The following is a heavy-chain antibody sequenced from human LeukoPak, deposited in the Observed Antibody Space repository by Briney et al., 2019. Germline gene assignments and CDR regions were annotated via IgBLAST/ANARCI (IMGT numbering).Heavy chain of an antibody. D-gene: IGHD3-3*01. V-gene: IGHV4-34*01. CDR3: ARATLYDFWSGYYFPVRFDY. CDR2: INHSGST. CDR1: GGSFSGYY. Sequence: SETLSLTCAVYGGSFSGYYWSWIRQPPGKGLEWIGEINHSGSTNYNPSLKSRVTISVDTSKNQFSLKLSSVTAADTAVYYCARATLYDFWSGYYFPVRFDYWGQGTLVTVSS. J-gene: IGHJ4*02.